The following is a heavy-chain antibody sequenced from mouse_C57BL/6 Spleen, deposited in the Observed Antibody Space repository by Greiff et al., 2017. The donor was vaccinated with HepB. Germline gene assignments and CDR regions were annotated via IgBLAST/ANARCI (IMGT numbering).Heavy chain of an antibody. V-gene: IGHV1-52*01. CDR2: IDPSDSET. CDR1: GYTFTSYW. Sequence: QVQLQQPGAELVRPGSSVKLSCKASGYTFTSYWMHWVKQRPIQGLEWIGNIDPSDSETHYNQKFKDKATLTVDKSSSTAHMQLSSLTSEDSAVYYCARSDYYAPSGVYFDYWGQGTTLTVSS. CDR3: ARSDYYAPSGVYFDY. J-gene: IGHJ2*01. D-gene: IGHD1-1*01.